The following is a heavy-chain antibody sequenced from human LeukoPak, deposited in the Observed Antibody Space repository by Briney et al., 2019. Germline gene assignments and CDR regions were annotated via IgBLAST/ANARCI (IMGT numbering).Heavy chain of an antibody. J-gene: IGHJ4*02. CDR1: GFTFGDYA. V-gene: IGHV3-49*04. D-gene: IGHD6-6*01. Sequence: GGSLRLSCTASGFTFGDYAMSWVRQAPGKGLEWVGFIRSKAYGGTTEYAASVKGRFTISRDDSKSIAYLQMNSLKTEDTAVCYCTRARDYFDYWGQGTLVTVSS. CDR2: IRSKAYGGTT. CDR3: TRARDYFDY.